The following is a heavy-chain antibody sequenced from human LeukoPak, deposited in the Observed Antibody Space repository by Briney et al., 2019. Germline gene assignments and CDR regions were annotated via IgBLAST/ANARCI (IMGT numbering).Heavy chain of an antibody. CDR1: GFTFSSYG. CDR3: ARGPSMVRGVTAFDY. J-gene: IGHJ4*02. CDR2: IWYDGSNK. V-gene: IGHV3-33*01. D-gene: IGHD3-10*01. Sequence: GGSLRLSCAASGFTFSSYGMHWVRQAPGKGLEWVAVIWYDGSNKYYADSVKGRFTISRDNSKNTLYLQMNSLRAEDTAVYYCARGPSMVRGVTAFDYWGQGTLATVSS.